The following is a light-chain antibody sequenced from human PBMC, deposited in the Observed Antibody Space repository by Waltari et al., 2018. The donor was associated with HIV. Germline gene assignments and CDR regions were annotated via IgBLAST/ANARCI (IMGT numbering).Light chain of an antibody. CDR1: MSVLYDANNKNY. V-gene: IGKV4-1*01. Sequence: DIVLIQSPGSLGVSAGGRATINCKSSMSVLYDANNKNYLAWYQQQPGQPPRLLLSWSSTRESGVSARFTGSGSGTDFTLTIDNVQSDDAAIYYCQQFYKIPWTFGQGTKVEI. CDR3: QQFYKIPWT. CDR2: WSS. J-gene: IGKJ1*01.